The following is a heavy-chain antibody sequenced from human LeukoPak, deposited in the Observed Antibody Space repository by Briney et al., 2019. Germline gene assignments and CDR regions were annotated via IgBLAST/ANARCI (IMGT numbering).Heavy chain of an antibody. V-gene: IGHV3-33*01. CDR3: ARDYYDSSGYYYDRNFDY. J-gene: IGHJ4*02. Sequence: GSLRLSCAVSGFTFSSYGMHWVRQAPGKGLEWVAVIWYDGSNKYYADSVKGRFTISRDNSKNTLYLQMNSLRAEDTAVYYCARDYYDSSGYYYDRNFDYWGQGTLVTVSS. CDR2: IWYDGSNK. CDR1: GFTFSSYG. D-gene: IGHD3-22*01.